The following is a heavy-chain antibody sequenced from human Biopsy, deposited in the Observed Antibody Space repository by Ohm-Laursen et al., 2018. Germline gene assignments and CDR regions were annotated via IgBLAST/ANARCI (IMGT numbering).Heavy chain of an antibody. CDR1: GDSISSYY. V-gene: IGHV4-59*01. D-gene: IGHD3-22*01. CDR2: VYYTGST. Sequence: DTLSLTCSVSGDSISSYYWSWIRQPPGKGLQWIGYVYYTGSTDYNPSLQSRVTISVDTSKNHFSLRLRSVTPTDTAIYYCAKDRGYYSDRTVPGYFDLWGRGTLVTVSS. J-gene: IGHJ2*01. CDR3: AKDRGYYSDRTVPGYFDL.